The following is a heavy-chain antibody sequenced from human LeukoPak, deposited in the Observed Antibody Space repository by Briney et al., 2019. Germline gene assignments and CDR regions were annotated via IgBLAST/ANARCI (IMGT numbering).Heavy chain of an antibody. D-gene: IGHD5-18*01. CDR1: GGTFSSYA. J-gene: IGHJ6*03. CDR2: IIPIFGTA. V-gene: IGHV1-69*05. CDR3: ARGNVDTAMAIPYYYYYYMDV. Sequence: ASAKVSCKASGGTFSSYAISWVRQAPGQGLEWMGGIIPIFGTANYAQKFQGRVTITTDESTSTAYMELSSLRSEDTAVYYCARGNVDTAMAIPYYYYYYMDVWGKGTTVTVSS.